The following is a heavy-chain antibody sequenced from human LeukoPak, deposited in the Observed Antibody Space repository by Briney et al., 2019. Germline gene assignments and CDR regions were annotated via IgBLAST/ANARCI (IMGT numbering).Heavy chain of an antibody. CDR2: ISSSGTTI. Sequence: GGSLRLSCVASGFTFSDYYMSWIRQAPGKGLEWISYISSSGTTIYYTDSVKGRLTISRDNAKNSLYLQMNSLRAEDTAVYFCARSPAGANYYLDVWGKGTTVTISS. D-gene: IGHD1-14*01. J-gene: IGHJ6*03. CDR1: GFTFSDYY. CDR3: ARSPAGANYYLDV. V-gene: IGHV3-11*01.